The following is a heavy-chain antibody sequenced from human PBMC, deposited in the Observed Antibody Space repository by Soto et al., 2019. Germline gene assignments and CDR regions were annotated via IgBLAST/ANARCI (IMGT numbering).Heavy chain of an antibody. V-gene: IGHV1-2*02. CDR2: VNPINGNT. Sequence: QVQLVQSGAEVKKPGASVKVSCKTSGYSFSEFRMHWVRQAPGQGLEWMGWVNPINGNTNYAQDFQGRVTMTRDASTKTVYMELSSLTSDDTSTVYCARENWHFDHWGQGTLITVSS. CDR3: ARENWHFDH. CDR1: GYSFSEFR. J-gene: IGHJ5*02.